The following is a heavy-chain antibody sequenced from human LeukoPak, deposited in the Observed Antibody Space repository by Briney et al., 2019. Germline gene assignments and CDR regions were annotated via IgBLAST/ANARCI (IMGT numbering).Heavy chain of an antibody. CDR2: ISSSGSTI. V-gene: IGHV3-11*01. CDR1: GFTFSDYY. J-gene: IGHJ4*02. CDR3: ASHLSWNTQNDY. D-gene: IGHD1/OR15-1a*01. Sequence: GGSLRLSCAASGFTFSDYYMSWIRQAPGKGLEWVSYISSSGSTIYCADSVKGRFTISRDNAKNSLYLQMNSLRAEDTAVYYCASHLSWNTQNDYWGQGTLVTVSS.